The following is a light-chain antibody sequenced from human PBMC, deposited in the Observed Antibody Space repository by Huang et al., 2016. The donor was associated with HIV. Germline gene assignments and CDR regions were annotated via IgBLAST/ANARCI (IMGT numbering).Light chain of an antibody. Sequence: EIVLTQSSATLSLSPGERATLSCRASQSVSNYLAWYQQRPGRAPRLLIYDASNRATGIPARFSGSGSGTDFTLTISSLEPEDFAVYYCQQRNNWPPFTFGPGTKVDMK. CDR3: QQRNNWPPFT. CDR1: QSVSNY. J-gene: IGKJ3*01. CDR2: DAS. V-gene: IGKV3-11*01.